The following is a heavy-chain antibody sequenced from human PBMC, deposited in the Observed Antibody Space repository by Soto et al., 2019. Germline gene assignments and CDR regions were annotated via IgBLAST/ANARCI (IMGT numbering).Heavy chain of an antibody. D-gene: IGHD3-10*01. V-gene: IGHV3-23*01. CDR1: GFTFNAYS. CDR3: ARPDGSTYSFRY. J-gene: IGHJ4*02. CDR2: ISTTGGST. Sequence: DVQLLESGGSLVQPGGSLRLSCAASGFTFNAYSLSWVRQAPGKGLEWVSAISTTGGSTYYADSVKGRFTISRDNSQNTLSLQMSSLRADDTAGYFCARPDGSTYSFRYWGQGTMVTVSS.